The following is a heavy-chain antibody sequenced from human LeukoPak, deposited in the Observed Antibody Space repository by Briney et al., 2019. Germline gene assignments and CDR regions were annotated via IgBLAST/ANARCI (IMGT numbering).Heavy chain of an antibody. V-gene: IGHV1-69*05. CDR3: ARISSGYRNEYYFDY. J-gene: IGHJ4*02. Sequence: VKVTCKASGGTFSSYAISWVRQAPGQGLEWMGGIIPIFGTANYAQKFQGRVTITTDESTSTAYMELSSLRSEDTAVYYCARISSGYRNEYYFDYWGQGTLVTVSS. D-gene: IGHD3-3*01. CDR2: IIPIFGTA. CDR1: GGTFSSYA.